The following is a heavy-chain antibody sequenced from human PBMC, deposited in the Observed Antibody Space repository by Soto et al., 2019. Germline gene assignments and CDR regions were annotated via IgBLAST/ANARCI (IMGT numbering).Heavy chain of an antibody. CDR3: ARDRKDDGSGSYAGFD. CDR1: GFTFSNYG. D-gene: IGHD3-22*01. CDR2: IYYDGSEK. J-gene: IGHJ4*02. Sequence: QVQLVESGGGVVQPGRSLRLSCAASGFTFSNYGMYWVRQAPGKGLEWVAVIYYDGSEKYYADSVKGRFTISRDNSENTLYLHMNSLRVEDTAVYYCARDRKDDGSGSYAGFDWGQGTLVTVSS. V-gene: IGHV3-33*01.